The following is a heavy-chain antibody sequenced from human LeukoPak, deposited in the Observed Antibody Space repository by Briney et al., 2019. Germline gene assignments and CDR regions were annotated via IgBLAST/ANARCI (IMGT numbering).Heavy chain of an antibody. CDR3: ARVSRQRNYGMDV. J-gene: IGHJ6*02. CDR2: IYHSGST. V-gene: IGHV4-30-2*01. Sequence: MPSETLSLTCAVSGGPISSGGYSWSWIRQPPGKGLEWIGYIYHSGSTYYNPSLKSRVTISVDRSKNQFSLKLSSVTAADTAVYYCARVSRQRNYGMDVWGQGTTVTVSS. D-gene: IGHD1-1*01. CDR1: GGPISSGGYS.